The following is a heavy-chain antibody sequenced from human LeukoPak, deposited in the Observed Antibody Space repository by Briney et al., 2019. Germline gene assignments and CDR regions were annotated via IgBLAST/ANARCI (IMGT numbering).Heavy chain of an antibody. J-gene: IGHJ4*02. V-gene: IGHV3-23*01. CDR2: ISGSGGST. D-gene: IGHD3/OR15-3a*01. Sequence: GGSLRLSCAASGFTFSSYAMSWVRQAPGKGLEWVSAISGSGGSTYYADSVKGRFTISRDNSKNTLYLQMDSLRAEGTAVYYCAKDWTLNFDYWGQGTLVTVSS. CDR3: AKDWTLNFDY. CDR1: GFTFSSYA.